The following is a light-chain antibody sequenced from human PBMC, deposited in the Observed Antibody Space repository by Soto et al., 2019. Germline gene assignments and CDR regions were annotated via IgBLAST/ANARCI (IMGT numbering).Light chain of an antibody. J-gene: IGKJ1*01. CDR3: QQYGSSPSWT. Sequence: VVMTQSQATLSVSPGERETLSCRASQSVSSSYLAWYQQKPGQAPRLLIYGASSRATVIPDRFSGSGSGTDFTLTISRLEPEDFAVYYCQQYGSSPSWTFGQGTKVDIK. CDR2: GAS. CDR1: QSVSSSY. V-gene: IGKV3-20*01.